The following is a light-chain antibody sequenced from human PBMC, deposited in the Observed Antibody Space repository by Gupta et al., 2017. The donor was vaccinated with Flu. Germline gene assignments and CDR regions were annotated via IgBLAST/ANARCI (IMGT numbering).Light chain of an antibody. J-gene: IGKJ4*01. CDR2: DAS. V-gene: IGKV3-11*01. CDR3: QQRSIWVT. CDR1: QSVSNN. Sequence: SPATLSWPPGERATRSCRTSQSVSNNLAWYQQKPGQAPRLLIYDASNRATGVPGRFSGGGSGTDFSLTISSLESEDFAVYYCQQRSIWVTFGGGTKVEIK.